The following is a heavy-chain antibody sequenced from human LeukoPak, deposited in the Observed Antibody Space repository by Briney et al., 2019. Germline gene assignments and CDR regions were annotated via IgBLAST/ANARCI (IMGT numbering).Heavy chain of an antibody. CDR1: GFTFSSYN. D-gene: IGHD3-16*01. CDR2: ISSSSSTI. Sequence: GGSLRLSCAASGFTFSSYNMNWVRQAPGKGLEWVSYISSSSSTIYYADSVKGRFTISRDNAKNSLYLQMNSLRAEDTAVYYRTREGADVFDIWGHGTMVTVSS. CDR3: TREGADVFDI. V-gene: IGHV3-48*04. J-gene: IGHJ3*02.